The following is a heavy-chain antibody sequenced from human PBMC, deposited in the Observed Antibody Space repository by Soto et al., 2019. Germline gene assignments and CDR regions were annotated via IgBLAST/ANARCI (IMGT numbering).Heavy chain of an antibody. D-gene: IGHD3-9*01. CDR3: AIRYDILTGYYV. J-gene: IGHJ4*02. CDR1: GGSISSSSYY. Sequence: SETLSLTCTVSGGSISSSSYYWGWIRQPPGKGLEWIGSIYYSGSTYYNPSLKSRVTISVDTSKNQFSLKLSSVTAADTAVYYCAIRYDILTGYYVWGQGTLVTVSS. V-gene: IGHV4-39*07. CDR2: IYYSGST.